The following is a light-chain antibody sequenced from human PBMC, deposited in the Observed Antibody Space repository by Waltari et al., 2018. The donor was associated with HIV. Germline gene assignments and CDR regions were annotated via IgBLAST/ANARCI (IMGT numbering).Light chain of an antibody. V-gene: IGKV3-15*01. CDR2: DAS. J-gene: IGKJ1*01. CDR3: QQYKNWPPLT. CDR1: QSVYNK. Sequence: ETVLTQSPGTLSASPGERVSLSCRAIQSVYNKLAWYQQKPGQSPRLLVYDASTGAAGIPDRFSGSGSGTQFTLTITGLQSEDCAVYYCQQYKNWPPLTFGQGTKVEIK.